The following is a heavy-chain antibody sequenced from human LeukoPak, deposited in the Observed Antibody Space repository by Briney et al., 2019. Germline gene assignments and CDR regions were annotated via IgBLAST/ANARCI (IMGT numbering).Heavy chain of an antibody. V-gene: IGHV4-30-2*01. CDR1: GGSISSGGYY. CDR2: IYHSGST. CDR3: ARESTMERFFDI. J-gene: IGHJ3*02. D-gene: IGHD3-3*01. Sequence: SETLSLTCTVSGGSISSGGYYWSWIRQPPGKGLEWIGYIYHSGSTYYNPSLKSRVTISVDTSKNQFSLTLSSVTAADTAVYYCARESTMERFFDIWGQGTMVTVSS.